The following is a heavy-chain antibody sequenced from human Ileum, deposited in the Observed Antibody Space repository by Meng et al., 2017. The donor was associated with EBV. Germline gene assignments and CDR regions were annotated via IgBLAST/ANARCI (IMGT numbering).Heavy chain of an antibody. D-gene: IGHD3-9*01. Sequence: QVTLQESGPGLVKPCETLSLPCSVSGCPVTSNAYHWSRIRPPPGKGLEWIGCMYDSENAKYNPSLNSRVTISIDTTRNHFVLKLTSVTAADTAVYYCAYYFVGRGGPGSWGQGTLVTVSS. J-gene: IGHJ5*02. CDR2: MYDSENA. V-gene: IGHV4-61*03. CDR1: GCPVTSNAYH. CDR3: AYYFVGRGGPGS.